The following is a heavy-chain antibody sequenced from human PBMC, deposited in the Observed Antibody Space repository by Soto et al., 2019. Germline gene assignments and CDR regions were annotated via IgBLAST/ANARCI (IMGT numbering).Heavy chain of an antibody. CDR3: ASRGWVFDY. CDR1: GGSFSGFY. Sequence: ASETLSLTCAVYGGSFSGFYWSWIRQPPGKGLEWMGEIDHSGTTNYNPSLKSRVTMSADASKNQLSLKLTSVTAADTAVYYCASRGWVFDYWGQGSLVTVSS. J-gene: IGHJ4*02. D-gene: IGHD3-10*01. V-gene: IGHV4-34*01. CDR2: IDHSGTT.